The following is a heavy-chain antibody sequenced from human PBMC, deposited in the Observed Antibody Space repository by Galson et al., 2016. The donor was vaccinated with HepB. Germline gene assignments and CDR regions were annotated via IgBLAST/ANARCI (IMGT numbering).Heavy chain of an antibody. CDR2: IGSSGSAI. CDR1: GFMFSDYS. Sequence: SLRLSCAASGFMFSDYSMNWVRQAPGKGLEWVSYIGSSGSAIYYADSVKGRFIISRDNGKNSLYLQMNTLRGEDTAVYYCSNLGVVATERQPVRRFAPWGQGTLVTVSS. D-gene: IGHD2-21*01. V-gene: IGHV3-48*01. J-gene: IGHJ5*02. CDR3: SNLGVVATERQPVRRFAP.